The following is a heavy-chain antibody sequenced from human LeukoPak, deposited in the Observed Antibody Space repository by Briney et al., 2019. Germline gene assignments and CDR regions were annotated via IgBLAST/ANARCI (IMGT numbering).Heavy chain of an antibody. J-gene: IGHJ4*02. Sequence: GGTLRLSCAASGFTFSNYGMNWVRQAPGKGLEWVSSIRVRSDSTHYAESVQGRFTISRDDSKNTLYLQMNSLRAEDTVVYYCAKVADTSDYFYFFDYWGQGTLVTVSS. CDR2: IRVRSDST. CDR3: AKVADTSDYFYFFDY. D-gene: IGHD3-22*01. CDR1: GFTFSNYG. V-gene: IGHV3-23*01.